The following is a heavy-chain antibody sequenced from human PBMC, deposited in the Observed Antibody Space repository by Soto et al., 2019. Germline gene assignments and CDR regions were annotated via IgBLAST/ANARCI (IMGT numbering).Heavy chain of an antibody. J-gene: IGHJ6*02. D-gene: IGHD6-13*01. CDR1: GYTFTGYY. CDR2: INPNSGGT. CDR3: ARALVAAARHYYXYGMDV. Sequence: VASVKVSCKASGYTFTGYYMHWVRQAPGQGLEWMGWINPNSGGTNYAQKFQGWVTMTRDTSISTAYMELSRLRSDDTAVYYCARALVAAARHYYXYGMDVWGQGTTVTVSS. V-gene: IGHV1-2*04.